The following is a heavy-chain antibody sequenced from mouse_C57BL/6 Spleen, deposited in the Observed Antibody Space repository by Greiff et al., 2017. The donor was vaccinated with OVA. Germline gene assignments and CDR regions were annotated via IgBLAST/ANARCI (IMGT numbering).Heavy chain of an antibody. CDR2: IYPGSGST. D-gene: IGHD1-1*01. J-gene: IGHJ2*01. Sequence: QVQLQQPGAELVKPGASVKMSCKASGYTFTSYWITWVKQRPGQGLEWIGDIYPGSGSTNYNEKFKSKATLTVAPSSSTAYMQLSSLTSEDSAVYYCARLITTVVAGDYWGQGTTLTVSS. CDR3: ARLITTVVAGDY. V-gene: IGHV1-55*01. CDR1: GYTFTSYW.